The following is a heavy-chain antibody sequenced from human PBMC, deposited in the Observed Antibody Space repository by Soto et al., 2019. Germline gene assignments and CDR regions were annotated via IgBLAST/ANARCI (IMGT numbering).Heavy chain of an antibody. CDR1: GGSISSGGYY. J-gene: IGHJ3*02. V-gene: IGHV4-31*03. CDR2: IYYSGST. CDR3: ASRLNQEYYGSATPDAFDI. D-gene: IGHD3-10*01. Sequence: QVQLQESGPGLVKPSQTLSLTCTVSGGSISSGGYYWSWIRQHPGKGLEWIGYIYYSGSTYYNPSLKSRVTISVDTSKNQFSLKLSSVTAADTAVYYCASRLNQEYYGSATPDAFDIWGQGTMVTVSS.